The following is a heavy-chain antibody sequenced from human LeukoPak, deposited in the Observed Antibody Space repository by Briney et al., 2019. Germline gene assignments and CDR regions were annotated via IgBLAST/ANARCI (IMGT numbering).Heavy chain of an antibody. CDR2: INHSGST. CDR3: ARAPYYDFWSSYPTKLRANWFDP. D-gene: IGHD3-3*01. V-gene: IGHV4-34*01. Sequence: SETLSLTCTVYGGSFSGYSWSWIRQPPGKGLEWIGEINHSGSTNYNPSLKSRVTISVDTSKNQFSLKLSSVTAADTALYYCARAPYYDFWSSYPTKLRANWFDPWGQGTLVTVSS. CDR1: GGSFSGYS. J-gene: IGHJ5*02.